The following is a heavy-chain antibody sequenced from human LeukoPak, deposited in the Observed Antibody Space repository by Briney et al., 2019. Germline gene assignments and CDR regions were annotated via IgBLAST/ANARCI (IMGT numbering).Heavy chain of an antibody. J-gene: IGHJ4*02. CDR1: GFTFTTYW. V-gene: IGHV3-74*01. Sequence: GGSLRLSCAASGFTFTTYWMSWVRQAPGKGLVWVSRINSDGSSTSYADSVKGRFTISRDNAKNTLYLQMNSLRAEDTAVYYCARVAGIYYDNPLGYWGQGTLVTVSS. CDR2: INSDGSST. CDR3: ARVAGIYYDNPLGY. D-gene: IGHD3-22*01.